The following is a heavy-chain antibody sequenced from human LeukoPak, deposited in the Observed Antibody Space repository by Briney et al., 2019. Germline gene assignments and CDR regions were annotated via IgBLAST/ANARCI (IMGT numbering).Heavy chain of an antibody. J-gene: IGHJ5*02. Sequence: PSETLSLTCAVYGGSFSGYYWSWIRQPPGKGLEWIGEINHSGSTSYNPSLKSRVTISVDTSKNQFSLKLSSVTAADTAVYYCARSGYSSGWYLRRGWFDPWGQGTLVTVSS. CDR3: ARSGYSSGWYLRRGWFDP. D-gene: IGHD6-19*01. CDR2: INHSGST. V-gene: IGHV4-34*01. CDR1: GGSFSGYY.